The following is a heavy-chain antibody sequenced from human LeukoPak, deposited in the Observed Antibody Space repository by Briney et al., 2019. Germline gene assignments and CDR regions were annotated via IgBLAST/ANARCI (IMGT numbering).Heavy chain of an antibody. Sequence: PGGSLRLSCAASGFTFSSYAMSWVRQAPGKGLEWVSRIGGGGGGTYYADSVKGRFTISRDNSRNTVYLQMNSLRVEETAVYYCAKHGSLSFFDDWGQGTLVTVSS. CDR3: AKHGSLSFFDD. CDR2: IGGGGGGT. V-gene: IGHV3-23*01. D-gene: IGHD1-26*01. CDR1: GFTFSSYA. J-gene: IGHJ4*02.